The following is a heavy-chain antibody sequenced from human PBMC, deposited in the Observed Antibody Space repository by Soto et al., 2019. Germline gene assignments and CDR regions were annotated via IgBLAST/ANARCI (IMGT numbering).Heavy chain of an antibody. J-gene: IGHJ4*02. CDR2: IWYDGSKK. V-gene: IGHV3-33*01. CDR1: GFTFSSSG. D-gene: IGHD3-22*01. CDR3: ARAPFTIYDTSGYYDY. Sequence: GGSLRLSCAASGFTFSSSGMHWVRQAPGKGLEWVAIIWYDGSKKYYADSVKGRFTTSRDNSKNTVYLQMNSLRAEDTAVYYCARAPFTIYDTSGYYDYWGQGTLVTVSS.